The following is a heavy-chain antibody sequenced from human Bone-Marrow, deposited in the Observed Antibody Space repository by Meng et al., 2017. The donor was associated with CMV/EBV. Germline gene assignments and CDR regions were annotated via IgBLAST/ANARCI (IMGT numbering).Heavy chain of an antibody. CDR2: ISTYHGNT. D-gene: IGHD2-2*02. Sequence: ASVKVSCKASGYTFTSYGISWVRQAPGQGLEWMGWISTYHGNTNYAQKIQGRVTMTTDTSTSAAYMGLRSLRSDNTAVYDCARCWDIVVVPAALQPGGMDVWGQGTTVTVSS. V-gene: IGHV1-18*01. CDR1: GYTFTSYG. CDR3: ARCWDIVVVPAALQPGGMDV. J-gene: IGHJ6*02.